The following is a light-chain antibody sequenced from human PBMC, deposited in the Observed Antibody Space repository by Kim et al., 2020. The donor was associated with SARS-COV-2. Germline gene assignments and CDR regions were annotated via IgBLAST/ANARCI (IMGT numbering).Light chain of an antibody. J-gene: IGLJ3*02. CDR2: EDD. Sequence: LTQPHSVSESPGKTVTISCTRSNGSIASNFVQWYQQRPGSAPTTVIYEDDQRPSGVPGRFSGTVDSSSNSASLIISGLKTDDEADYYCQSYDSSIRVFGGGTKLTVL. CDR3: QSYDSSIRV. CDR1: NGSIASNF. V-gene: IGLV6-57*04.